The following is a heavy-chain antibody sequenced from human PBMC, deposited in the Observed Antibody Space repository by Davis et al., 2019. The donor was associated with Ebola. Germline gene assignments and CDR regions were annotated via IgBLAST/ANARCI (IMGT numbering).Heavy chain of an antibody. J-gene: IGHJ3*02. D-gene: IGHD5-12*01. CDR3: TTPGGQDSGYDVFDI. V-gene: IGHV1-46*03. Sequence: AASVKVSCKASVYTFTNYYMHWLRQAPGQGLEWMGLINPNDGRTIYAQKFQGRVTVTRDTSTTTVYMDLSSLRSEDTALYYCTTPGGQDSGYDVFDIWGQGTMVTVSS. CDR1: VYTFTNYY. CDR2: INPNDGRT.